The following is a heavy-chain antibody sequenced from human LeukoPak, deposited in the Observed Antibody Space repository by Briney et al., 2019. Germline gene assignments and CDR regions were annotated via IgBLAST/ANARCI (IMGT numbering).Heavy chain of an antibody. CDR2: ISGNDPTI. CDR3: TRRYNYDSSGYYYVRDAFDI. Sequence: GGSLRLSCAASGFTFSDYYLSWIRQAPGKGLEWVSYISGNDPTIYYADSVKGRFTISRDNSKNTLYLQMNSLKTEDTAVYYCTRRYNYDSSGYYYVRDAFDIWGQGTMVTVSS. CDR1: GFTFSDYY. D-gene: IGHD3-22*01. V-gene: IGHV3-11*01. J-gene: IGHJ3*02.